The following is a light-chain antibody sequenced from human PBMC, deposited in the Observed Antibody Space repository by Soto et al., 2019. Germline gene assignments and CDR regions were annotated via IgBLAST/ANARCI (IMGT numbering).Light chain of an antibody. CDR1: SSDVGAYNY. Sequence: QSALTQPASVSGSPGQSITISCTGTSSDVGAYNYVSWYQQHPAKAPKLIIYEASNRPSGVSNRFSGSKSGNTASLTISGLQAEDEADYYCTSYTTSTFCVFGTGTKLTVL. CDR3: TSYTTSTFCV. CDR2: EAS. V-gene: IGLV2-14*01. J-gene: IGLJ1*01.